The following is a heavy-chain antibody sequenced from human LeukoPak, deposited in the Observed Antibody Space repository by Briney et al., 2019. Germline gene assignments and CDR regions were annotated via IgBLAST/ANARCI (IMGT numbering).Heavy chain of an antibody. J-gene: IGHJ6*03. V-gene: IGHV1-8*01. D-gene: IGHD6-19*01. Sequence: ASVKVSCKASRYTFTSYDINWVRQATGQGLEWMGWMNPNSGNTGYAQKFQGRVTMTRNTSISTAYMELSSLRSEDTAVYYCAKGGAVAGTWNPHNYYYYYMDIWGKGTTVTISS. CDR3: AKGGAVAGTWNPHNYYYYYMDI. CDR1: RYTFTSYD. CDR2: MNPNSGNT.